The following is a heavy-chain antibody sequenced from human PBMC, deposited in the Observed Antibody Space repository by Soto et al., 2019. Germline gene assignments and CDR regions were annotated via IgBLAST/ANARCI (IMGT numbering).Heavy chain of an antibody. Sequence: GESLKISCKGSGYSFTSYWIGWVRQMPGKGLEWMGIIYPGDSDTRYSPSFQGQVTISADKSISTAYLQWSSLKASDTAMYYCARNGSGSPPDYYYYGMDVWGQGTTVTVSS. CDR2: IYPGDSDT. CDR3: ARNGSGSPPDYYYYGMDV. V-gene: IGHV5-51*01. J-gene: IGHJ6*02. D-gene: IGHD3-10*01. CDR1: GYSFTSYW.